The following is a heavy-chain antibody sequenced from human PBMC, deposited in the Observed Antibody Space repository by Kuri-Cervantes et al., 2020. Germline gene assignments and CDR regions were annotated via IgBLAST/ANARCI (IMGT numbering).Heavy chain of an antibody. CDR2: INHSGST. J-gene: IGHJ4*02. D-gene: IGHD1-7*01. V-gene: IGHV4-39*01. CDR3: ARGKRYNWNYGGNFDY. Sequence: ESLKISCTVSGGSITSSSYYWSWIRQPPGKGLEWIGEINHSGSTNYNPSLKSRVTISVDTSKNQFSLKLSSVTAADTAVYYCARGKRYNWNYGGNFDYWGQGTLVTVSS. CDR1: GGSITSSSYY.